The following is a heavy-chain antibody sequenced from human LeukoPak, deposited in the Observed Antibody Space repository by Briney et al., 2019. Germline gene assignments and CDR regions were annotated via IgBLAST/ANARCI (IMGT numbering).Heavy chain of an antibody. CDR2: IRSKANTYAT. Sequence: GGSLRLSCAASEFTFSGSAMHWVGQASGKGLECVGRIRSKANTYATAYAASVKGRFTISRDDSKNTAYLQLNSLKTEDTAVYYCSAAVGTDFYDYGMDVWGQGTTVTVSS. J-gene: IGHJ6*02. V-gene: IGHV3-73*01. CDR3: SAAVGTDFYDYGMDV. D-gene: IGHD6-13*01. CDR1: EFTFSGSA.